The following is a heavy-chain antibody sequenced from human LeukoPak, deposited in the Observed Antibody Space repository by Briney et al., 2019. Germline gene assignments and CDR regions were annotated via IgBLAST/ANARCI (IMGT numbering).Heavy chain of an antibody. CDR3: ARGSGYGEY. CDR2: INYDGSQR. V-gene: IGHV3-7*03. CDR1: GFTFSSYW. Sequence: GGSLRLSCAASGFTFSSYWMSWVRQAPGKGLEWVANINYDGSQRNYADSVKGRFTISRDGAKKSLYLQMNSLRVEDTAVYYCARGSGYGEYWGQGTLVTVSS. D-gene: IGHD3-10*01. J-gene: IGHJ4*02.